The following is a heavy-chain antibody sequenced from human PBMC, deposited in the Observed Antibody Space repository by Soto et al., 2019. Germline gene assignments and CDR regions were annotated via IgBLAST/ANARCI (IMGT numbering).Heavy chain of an antibody. CDR2: IYWDDDK. D-gene: IGHD3-3*01. V-gene: IGHV2-5*02. Sequence: QITLKESGPTLVKPTQTLTLTCTFSGFSLSTSGVGVGWIRQPPGKALEWLALIYWDDDKRYSPSLKSRLTITKDTSKNQVVLTMTNMDPVDTATYYCAHSRGEGIFGVVITLDYWGQGTLVTVSS. CDR3: AHSRGEGIFGVVITLDY. J-gene: IGHJ4*02. CDR1: GFSLSTSGVG.